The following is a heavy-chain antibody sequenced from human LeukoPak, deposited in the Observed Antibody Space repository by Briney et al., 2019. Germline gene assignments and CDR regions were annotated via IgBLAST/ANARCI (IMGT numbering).Heavy chain of an antibody. CDR3: AKEAGWVGSSIA. CDR2: ISNSAGTT. CDR1: GFTFSNYE. D-gene: IGHD6-13*01. V-gene: IGHV3-23*01. Sequence: PPGGSLRLSCAASGFTFSNYEMNWVRQAPGKGLEWVSHISNSAGTTHYADSVKGRFTISRDNSKNTLHLQMNSLGAEDTAVYYCAKEAGWVGSSIAWGQGTLVTVSS. J-gene: IGHJ4*02.